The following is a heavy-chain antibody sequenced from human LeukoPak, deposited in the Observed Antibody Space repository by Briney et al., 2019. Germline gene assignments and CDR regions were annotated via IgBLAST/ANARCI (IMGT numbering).Heavy chain of an antibody. CDR3: ARRQGYSSSSLDY. CDR1: GGSISSYY. Sequence: SETLSLTCTVSGGSISSYYWGWIRQPPGKGLEWIGSIYYSGSTYYNPSLKSRVTISVDTSKNQFSLKLSSVTAADTAVYYCARRQGYSSSSLDYWGQGTLVTVSS. CDR2: IYYSGST. D-gene: IGHD6-6*01. V-gene: IGHV4-39*07. J-gene: IGHJ4*02.